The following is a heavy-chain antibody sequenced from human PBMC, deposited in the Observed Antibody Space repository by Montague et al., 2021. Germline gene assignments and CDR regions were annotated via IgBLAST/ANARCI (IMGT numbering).Heavy chain of an antibody. CDR3: ARDPRWEYDAFDI. Sequence: SLRLSCAASGFTFSSYAMHWVHQAPGKGLEWVAVISYDGSNKYYADSVKGRFTISRDNSKNTLYLQMNSLRAEDTALFYCARDPRWEYDAFDIWGQGTMVTVSS. V-gene: IGHV3-30*04. D-gene: IGHD1-26*01. CDR2: ISYDGSNK. J-gene: IGHJ3*02. CDR1: GFTFSSYA.